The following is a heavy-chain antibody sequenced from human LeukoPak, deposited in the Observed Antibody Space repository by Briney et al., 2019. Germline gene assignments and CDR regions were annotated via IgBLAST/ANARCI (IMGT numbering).Heavy chain of an antibody. D-gene: IGHD6-13*01. CDR3: AREIAAAGTLN. V-gene: IGHV3-21*01. J-gene: IGHJ4*02. CDR1: GFTFSSYT. Sequence: GGSLRLSCAASGFTFSSYTMNWVRQAPGKGLEWVSSISRSSSYIYYTDSVKGQFTISRDNAKNSLYLQMNSLRAEDTAVYYCAREIAAAGTLNWGQGTLVTVSS. CDR2: ISRSSSYI.